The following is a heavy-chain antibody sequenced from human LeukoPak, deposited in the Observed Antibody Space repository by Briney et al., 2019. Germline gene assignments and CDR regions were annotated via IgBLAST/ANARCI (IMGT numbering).Heavy chain of an antibody. V-gene: IGHV3-23*01. CDR2: ISGSGGST. Sequence: GGSLRLSCAASGFTFSSYAMSWVRQAPGKGLEWVSAISGSGGSTYYADSVKGRFTISRDNSKNTLYLQMNSLRAEDTAVYYCAKDLGYSSGRCLDYWGQGTLVTVSS. J-gene: IGHJ4*02. CDR3: AKDLGYSSGRCLDY. CDR1: GFTFSSYA. D-gene: IGHD6-19*01.